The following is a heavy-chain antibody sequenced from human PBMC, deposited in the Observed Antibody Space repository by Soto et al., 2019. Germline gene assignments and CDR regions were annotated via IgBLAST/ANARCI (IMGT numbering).Heavy chain of an antibody. CDR3: ARARVAARPGSFDY. J-gene: IGHJ4*02. V-gene: IGHV4-30-4*01. CDR1: GGSISSGDYY. Sequence: PSETLSLTCTVSGGSISSGDYYWSWIRQPPGKGLEWIGYIYYSGSTYYNPSLKSRVTISVDTSKNQFSLKLSSVTAADTAVYYCARARVAARPGSFDYWGQGTLVTVSS. CDR2: IYYSGST. D-gene: IGHD6-6*01.